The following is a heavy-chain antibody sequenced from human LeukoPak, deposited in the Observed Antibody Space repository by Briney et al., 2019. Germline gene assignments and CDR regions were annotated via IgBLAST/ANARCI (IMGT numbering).Heavy chain of an antibody. J-gene: IGHJ4*02. D-gene: IGHD2-21*02. CDR1: GGPISSGGYY. CDR3: ARALGDDGDY. CDR2: IYYSGST. V-gene: IGHV4-31*03. Sequence: SETLSLTCTVTGGPISSGGYYWSWIRQHPGKGLEWIGYIYYSGSTYYNPSLKSRVTISVDTSKNQFSLKLSSVTAADTAVYYCARALGDDGDYWGQGTLVTVSS.